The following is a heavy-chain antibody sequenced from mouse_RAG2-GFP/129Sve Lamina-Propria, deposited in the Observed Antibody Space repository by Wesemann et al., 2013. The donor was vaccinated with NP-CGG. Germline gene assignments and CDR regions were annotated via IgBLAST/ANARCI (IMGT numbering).Heavy chain of an antibody. J-gene: IGHJ4*01. V-gene: IGHV1-26*01. CDR2: INPNNGGT. Sequence: ASGYTFTDYYMNWVKQSHGKSLEWIGDINPNNGGTSYNQKFKGKATLTVDKSSSTAYMELRSLTSEDSAVYYCARGDAMDYWGQGTSVTVSS. CDR3: ARGDAMDY. CDR1: GYTFTDYY.